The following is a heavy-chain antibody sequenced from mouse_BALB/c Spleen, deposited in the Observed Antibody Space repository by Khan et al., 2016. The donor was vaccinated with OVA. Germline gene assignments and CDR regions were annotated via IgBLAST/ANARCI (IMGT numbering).Heavy chain of an antibody. CDR2: ISSGGDYT. CDR1: GFTFSSYS. D-gene: IGHD4-1*01. CDR3: ASHLTGSVAY. V-gene: IGHV5-6*01. Sequence: EVELVESGGDLVKPGGSLKLSCAASGFTFSSYSMSWVRQTPDKRLEWVATISSGGDYTYYPDNVKGRFTISRDNAKNTPYLQMSRLKSEDTAMDYCASHLTGSVAYWGQGTLVTVSA. J-gene: IGHJ3*01.